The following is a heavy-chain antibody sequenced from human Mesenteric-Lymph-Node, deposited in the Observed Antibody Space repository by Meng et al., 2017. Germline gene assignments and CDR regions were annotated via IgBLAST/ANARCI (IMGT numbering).Heavy chain of an antibody. CDR1: GYSISSGYY. Sequence: SETLSLTCTVSGYSISSGYYWGWIRQPPGKGLEWIGSIYHSGSTYYNPSLKSRVTISVDTSRNQFFLNLSSVTAADTAVYYCARNIAVAGTVVWGQGKLVNGAS. V-gene: IGHV4-38-2*02. CDR2: IYHSGST. CDR3: ARNIAVAGTVV. D-gene: IGHD6-19*01. J-gene: IGHJ4*02.